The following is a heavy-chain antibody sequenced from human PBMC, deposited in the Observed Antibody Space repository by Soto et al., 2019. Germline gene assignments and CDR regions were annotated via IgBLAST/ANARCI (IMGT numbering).Heavy chain of an antibody. CDR2: ISSSSNTI. D-gene: IGHD4-17*01. Sequence: PVALKRVSWAACYFFISKYSMNLVRQSPGEGAEWVLYISSSSNTIDYADAVKGRFAISRDDAKNSLYLQINSLRVEDTAVYYCARVCPRGDYVRYYYGMDVWGQGTMVTVSS. V-gene: IGHV3-48*01. CDR3: ARVCPRGDYVRYYYGMDV. CDR1: YFFISKYS. J-gene: IGHJ6*02.